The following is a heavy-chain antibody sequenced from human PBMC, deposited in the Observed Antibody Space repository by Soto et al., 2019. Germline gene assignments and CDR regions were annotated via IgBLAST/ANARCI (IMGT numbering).Heavy chain of an antibody. Sequence: SGPTLVNPTQTLTLTCTFSGFSLSTSGMCVSWIRQPPGKALEWLALIDWDDDKYYSTSLKTRLTISKDTSKNQVVLTMTNMDPVDTATFYCARGRKAARLNWFDPWGQGTLVTVSS. CDR1: GFSLSTSGMC. D-gene: IGHD6-13*01. V-gene: IGHV2-70*01. CDR3: ARGRKAARLNWFDP. CDR2: IDWDDDK. J-gene: IGHJ5*02.